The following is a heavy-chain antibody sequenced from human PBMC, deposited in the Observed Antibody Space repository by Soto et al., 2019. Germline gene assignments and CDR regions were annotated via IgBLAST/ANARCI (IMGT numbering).Heavy chain of an antibody. CDR1: GGTFSSYA. CDR2: IIPIFGTA. V-gene: IGHV1-69*12. J-gene: IGHJ5*02. D-gene: IGHD2-15*01. Sequence: QVQLVQSGAEVKKPGSSVKVSCKASGGTFSSYAISWVRQAPGQGLEWMGGIIPIFGTANYAQKFQGRVTITADESTSTAYLELSSLRSEDTAVYYCATDIGYCSGGSCCSEGLGAWGQGTLVTVSS. CDR3: ATDIGYCSGGSCCSEGLGA.